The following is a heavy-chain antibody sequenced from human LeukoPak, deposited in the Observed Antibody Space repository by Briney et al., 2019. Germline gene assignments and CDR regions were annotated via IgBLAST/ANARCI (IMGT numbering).Heavy chain of an antibody. CDR3: AKTFPYGTTWYGFCDY. CDR1: GLPFSNNV. V-gene: IGHV3-23*01. Sequence: GGSLRLSCAASGLPFSNNVMSWVRQAPGRGLDWLSAIRDSGDTYYADSVKGRFTISRDNSKNMLYLQMNSLRAEDTAVYYCAKTFPYGTTWYGFCDYWGQGALVTVSS. J-gene: IGHJ4*02. CDR2: IRDSGDT. D-gene: IGHD3-3*01.